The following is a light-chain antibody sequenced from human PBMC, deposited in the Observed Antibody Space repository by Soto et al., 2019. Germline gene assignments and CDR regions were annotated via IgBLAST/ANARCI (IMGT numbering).Light chain of an antibody. J-gene: IGKJ1*01. CDR1: QSIGNY. Sequence: DIQMTQSPSSLSASVGDRLTITCRASQSIGNYLNWYQQKPGKAHXLLIYGAPGLKSGVPSRFSGSGSGTNVTLTISSLQPEDFASYYCHQAYSSPRTLGQGTKVDI. CDR2: GAP. CDR3: HQAYSSPRT. V-gene: IGKV1-39*01.